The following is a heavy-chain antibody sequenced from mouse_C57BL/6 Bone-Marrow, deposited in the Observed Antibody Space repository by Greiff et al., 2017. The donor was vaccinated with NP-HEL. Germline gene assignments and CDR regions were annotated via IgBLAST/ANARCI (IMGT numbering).Heavy chain of an antibody. CDR2: IYPGNSDT. Sequence: EVQLVESGTVLARPGASVKMSCKTSGYTFTSYWMHWVKQRPGQGLEWIGAIYPGNSDTSYNQKFKGKAKLTAVTSASTAYMELSSLTNEDSAVYYCTRDLLLRWRGYFDVWGTGTTVTVSS. CDR1: GYTFTSYW. V-gene: IGHV1-5*01. J-gene: IGHJ1*03. CDR3: TRDLLLRWRGYFDV. D-gene: IGHD1-1*01.